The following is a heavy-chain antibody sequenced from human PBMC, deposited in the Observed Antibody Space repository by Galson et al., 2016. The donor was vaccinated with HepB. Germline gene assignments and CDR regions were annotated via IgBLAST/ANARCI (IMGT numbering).Heavy chain of an antibody. CDR1: GYTFINYG. CDR3: AREGGTGDLYFDY. V-gene: IGHV1-18*01. Sequence: SVKVSCKASGYTFINYGITWMRQAPGQGLEWMGWISAYNGNTNYAQKYQGRVTMTRDTSTGTVYMELRSLRSDDTAVYYCAREGGTGDLYFDYWGREPWSPSPQ. CDR2: ISAYNGNT. J-gene: IGHJ4*02. D-gene: IGHD7-27*01.